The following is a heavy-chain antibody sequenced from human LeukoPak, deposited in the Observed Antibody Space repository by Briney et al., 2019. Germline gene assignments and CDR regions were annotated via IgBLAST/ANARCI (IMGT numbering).Heavy chain of an antibody. J-gene: IGHJ4*02. Sequence: GSGPTLVKPTQTLTLTCTFSGFSLRTSGMAVGWIRQPPGKALEWLALTYWDDDERYSPSLKSRLTITKDTSKNQVVLTMTNMDPVDTGTYYCARGNISPRPVGDYFDYWGQGTLVTVSA. D-gene: IGHD2/OR15-2a*01. CDR2: TYWDDDE. CDR3: ARGNISPRPVGDYFDY. V-gene: IGHV2-5*02. CDR1: GFSLRTSGMA.